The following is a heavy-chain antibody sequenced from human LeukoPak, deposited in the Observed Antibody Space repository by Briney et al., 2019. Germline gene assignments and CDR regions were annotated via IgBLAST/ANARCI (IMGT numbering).Heavy chain of an antibody. CDR1: GFTFSSYS. Sequence: GGSLGLSCAASGFTFSSYSMNWVRQAPGKGLEWVSSISSSSSYIYYADSVKGRFTISRDNAKNSLYLQMNSLRAEDTAVYYCASNYYDILTGYSPFDYWGQGTLVTVSS. D-gene: IGHD3-9*01. CDR2: ISSSSSYI. J-gene: IGHJ4*02. CDR3: ASNYYDILTGYSPFDY. V-gene: IGHV3-21*01.